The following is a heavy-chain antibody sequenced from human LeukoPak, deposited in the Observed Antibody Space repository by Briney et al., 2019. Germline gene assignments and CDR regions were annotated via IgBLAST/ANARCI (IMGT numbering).Heavy chain of an antibody. CDR3: ARGVDTDYFDY. D-gene: IGHD2-2*02. CDR1: GYTFTGYY. Sequence: ASVKVSRKASGYTFTGYYMHWVRQAPGQGLEWMGWINPNSGGTKYAQKFQDRVTMTRDTSISTAYMELSRLRSDDTAVYYCARGVDTDYFDYWGQGTLVTVSS. J-gene: IGHJ4*02. CDR2: INPNSGGT. V-gene: IGHV1-2*02.